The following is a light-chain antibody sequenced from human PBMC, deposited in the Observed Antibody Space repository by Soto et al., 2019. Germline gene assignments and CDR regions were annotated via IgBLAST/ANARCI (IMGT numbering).Light chain of an antibody. J-gene: IGKJ3*01. V-gene: IGKV3-15*01. Sequence: EIVMTQSPGTLSLSPGDTATLSCRASQSLGSDLAWYQQKPGQAPRLLIFAASARPTGIPARISGSGSGTEFTLTISSLRSEDFAVYYCQRYNNWPSFGPGTKVDI. CDR2: AAS. CDR3: QRYNNWPS. CDR1: QSLGSD.